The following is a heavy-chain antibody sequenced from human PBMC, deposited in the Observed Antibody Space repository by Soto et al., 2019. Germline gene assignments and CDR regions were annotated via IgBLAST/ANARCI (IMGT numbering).Heavy chain of an antibody. Sequence: PGGSLRLSCAASGFTFSSYAMSLVRQAPGKGLEWVSAISGSGGSTYYADSVKGRFTISRDNSKNTLYLQMNSLRAEDTAVYYWAKDWSADSSGSPHWGQGTLVTAPQ. J-gene: IGHJ4*02. CDR2: ISGSGGST. D-gene: IGHD6-19*01. CDR3: AKDWSADSSGSPH. CDR1: GFTFSSYA. V-gene: IGHV3-23*01.